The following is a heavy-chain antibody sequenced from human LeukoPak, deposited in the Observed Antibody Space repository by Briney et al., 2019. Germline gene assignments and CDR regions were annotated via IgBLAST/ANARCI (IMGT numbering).Heavy chain of an antibody. J-gene: IGHJ4*02. CDR1: GFTFSSYS. V-gene: IGHV3-21*04. Sequence: PGGSLRLSCAASGFTFSSYSMNWVRQAPGKGLEWVSSISSSSSYIYYADSVKGRFNISRDNAKNSLYLQMNSLRAEDTAVYYCAKDSGPPLYYYDSSGYYVRGFDYWGQGTLVTVSS. CDR3: AKDSGPPLYYYDSSGYYVRGFDY. D-gene: IGHD3-22*01. CDR2: ISSSSSYI.